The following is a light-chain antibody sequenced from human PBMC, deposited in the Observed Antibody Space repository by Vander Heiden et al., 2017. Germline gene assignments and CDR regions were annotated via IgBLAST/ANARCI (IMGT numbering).Light chain of an antibody. CDR3: QQDDSTPRT. Sequence: DIVMTQSPDSLDVSLGERATINCKSSQSVLYSSNNKNYLAWYQQKPGQPPKLLIYWASTRESGVPDRFSGSGSGTDFTLTISSLQAEDVAVYYCQQDDSTPRTFGQGTKVEIK. V-gene: IGKV4-1*01. CDR2: WAS. J-gene: IGKJ1*01. CDR1: QSVLYSSNNKNY.